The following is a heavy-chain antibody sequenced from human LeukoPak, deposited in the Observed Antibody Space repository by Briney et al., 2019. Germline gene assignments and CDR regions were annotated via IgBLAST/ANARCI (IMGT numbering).Heavy chain of an antibody. V-gene: IGHV4-39*01. CDR3: ARRHRSSWSDFDY. D-gene: IGHD6-13*01. Sequence: SETLSLTCSVSGDSISSSSYYWDWIRQPPRKGLEWIGTIHYSGSTYSIPSLKSQVAISVDTSKNQFSLKLSSVTAADTAVYYCARRHRSSWSDFDYWGQGTLVTVSS. CDR2: IHYSGST. CDR1: GDSISSSSYY. J-gene: IGHJ4*02.